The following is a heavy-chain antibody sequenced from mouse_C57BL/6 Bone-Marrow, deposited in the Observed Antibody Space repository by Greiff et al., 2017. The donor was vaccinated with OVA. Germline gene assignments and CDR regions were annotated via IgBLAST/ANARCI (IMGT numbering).Heavy chain of an antibody. CDR1: GFTFSSYG. V-gene: IGHV5-6*01. J-gene: IGHJ2*01. CDR2: ISSGGSYT. CDR3: ARQYYSNYSFGY. D-gene: IGHD2-5*01. Sequence: EVQVVESGGDLVKPGGSLKLSCAASGFTFSSYGMSWVRQTPDKRLEWVATISSGGSYTYYTDRVKGQFTISRDNSKNTVYLQMSSLKSEDTAMYYCARQYYSNYSFGYWGQGTTLTVSS.